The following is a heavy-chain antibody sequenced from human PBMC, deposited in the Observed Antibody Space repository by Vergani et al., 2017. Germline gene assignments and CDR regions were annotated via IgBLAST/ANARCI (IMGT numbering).Heavy chain of an antibody. V-gene: IGHV1-46*01. CDR2: INPSGGST. J-gene: IGHJ3*02. D-gene: IGHD2-2*02. Sequence: QVQLVQSGAEVKKPGASVKVSCKASGYTFTGYYMHWVRQAPGQGLEWMGIINPSGGSTSYAQKFQGRVTMTRDTSTSTVYMELSSLRSEDTAVYYCATVGRCSSTGCYRDAFDIWGQGTMVTVSS. CDR1: GYTFTGYY. CDR3: ATVGRCSSTGCYRDAFDI.